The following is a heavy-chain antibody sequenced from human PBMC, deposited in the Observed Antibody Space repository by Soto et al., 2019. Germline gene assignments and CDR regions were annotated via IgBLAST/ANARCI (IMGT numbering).Heavy chain of an antibody. CDR3: ARDLVDILTGWTDERYYYYGMDV. D-gene: IGHD3-9*01. V-gene: IGHV3-53*01. Sequence: GGSLRLSCAASGFTVSSNYMSWVRQAPGKGLEWVSVIYSGGSTYYADSVKGRFTISRDNSKNTLYLQMNSLRAEDTAVYYCARDLVDILTGWTDERYYYYGMDVWGQGTTVTVSS. CDR2: IYSGGST. J-gene: IGHJ6*02. CDR1: GFTVSSNY.